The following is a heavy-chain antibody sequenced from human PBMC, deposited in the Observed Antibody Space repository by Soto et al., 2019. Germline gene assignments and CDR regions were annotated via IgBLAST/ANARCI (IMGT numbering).Heavy chain of an antibody. J-gene: IGHJ4*02. Sequence: PSETLSLTCTVSGGSISSSSYYWGWIRQPPGKGLEWIGSIYYSGSTYYNPSLKSRVTISVDTSKNQFSLKLSSVTAADTAVYYCARHGRPMVRGVIHLAFDYWGQGTLVTVSS. CDR2: IYYSGST. V-gene: IGHV4-39*01. CDR1: GGSISSSSYY. D-gene: IGHD3-10*01. CDR3: ARHGRPMVRGVIHLAFDY.